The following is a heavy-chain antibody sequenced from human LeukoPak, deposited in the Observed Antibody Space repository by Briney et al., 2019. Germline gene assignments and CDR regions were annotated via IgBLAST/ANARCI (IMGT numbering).Heavy chain of an antibody. Sequence: ASVKVSCKASGYTFTGNYMPWVRQAPGQGLEWMGWINPDSRATNNAQKCEGRVTLTRDTSISTAYMELSSLRSDDTAVYYCAREGSYYDSLTGYYFSAFDIWGQGTKVTVSS. CDR3: AREGSYYDSLTGYYFSAFDI. CDR2: INPDSRAT. J-gene: IGHJ3*02. CDR1: GYTFTGNY. D-gene: IGHD3-9*01. V-gene: IGHV1-2*02.